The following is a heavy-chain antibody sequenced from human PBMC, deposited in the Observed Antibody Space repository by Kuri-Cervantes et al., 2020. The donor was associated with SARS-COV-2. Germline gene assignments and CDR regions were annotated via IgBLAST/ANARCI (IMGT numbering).Heavy chain of an antibody. Sequence: GESLKISCAASGFTFSSYGMHWVRQAPGKGLEWVAVISYDGSNKYYADSVKGRFTISRDNSKNTLFLQMNSLRAGDTAVYYCARGGLGGSGWYRAINYYAMDVWGQGTTVTVSS. J-gene: IGHJ6*02. CDR2: ISYDGSNK. CDR3: ARGGLGGSGWYRAINYYAMDV. CDR1: GFTFSSYG. V-gene: IGHV3-30*03. D-gene: IGHD6-19*01.